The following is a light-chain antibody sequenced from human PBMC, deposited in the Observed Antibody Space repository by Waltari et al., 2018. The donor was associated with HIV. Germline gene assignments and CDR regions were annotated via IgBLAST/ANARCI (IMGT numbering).Light chain of an antibody. CDR3: QQVRSYPWT. V-gene: IGKV1-9*01. Sequence: DIQLTQSPSFLSASVGARVTLTCRASQGVSSYLAWYQQKPGKAPNVLIYAASTLQSGVPSRFSGRGSGTDFSLTISSLQPEDFATYYCQQVRSYPWTFGQGTRVDLK. CDR1: QGVSSY. CDR2: AAS. J-gene: IGKJ1*01.